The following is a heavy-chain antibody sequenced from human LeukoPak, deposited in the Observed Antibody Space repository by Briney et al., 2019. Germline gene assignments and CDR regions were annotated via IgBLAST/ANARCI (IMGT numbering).Heavy chain of an antibody. V-gene: IGHV4-38-2*02. CDR2: IYHSGST. CDR3: ARGDYLDNWFDP. D-gene: IGHD4-11*01. J-gene: IGHJ5*02. CDR1: GYSISSGYY. Sequence: SETLSLTCTVSGYSISSGYYWGWLRQPPGKGRVGIGSIYHSGSTYYNPSLKSRVTISVDTSKNQISLKLSSVTAADTAVYYCARGDYLDNWFDPWGQGTLVTVSS.